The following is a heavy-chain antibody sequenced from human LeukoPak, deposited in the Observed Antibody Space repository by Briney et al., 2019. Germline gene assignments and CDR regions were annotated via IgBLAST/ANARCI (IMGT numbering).Heavy chain of an antibody. J-gene: IGHJ4*02. CDR3: ARGGYSSGWYLTPLDY. CDR1: GFTFSSYS. CDR2: ISSSSSSTI. D-gene: IGHD6-19*01. V-gene: IGHV3-48*01. Sequence: PGGSLRLSCAASGFTFSSYSMNWVRQAPGKGLEWVSYISSSSSSTIYYADSVKGRFTISRDNAKNSLYLQMNSLRAEDTAVYYCARGGYSSGWYLTPLDYWGQGTLVTVSS.